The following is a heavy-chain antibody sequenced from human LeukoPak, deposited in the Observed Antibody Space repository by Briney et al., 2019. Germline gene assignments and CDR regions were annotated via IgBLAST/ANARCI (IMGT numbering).Heavy chain of an antibody. CDR1: GYTFTSYD. CDR2: MNPNSGNT. CDR3: ARGGWGARNQSYYYYMDV. D-gene: IGHD1-14*01. J-gene: IGHJ6*03. Sequence: GASVKVSCKASGYTFTSYDINWVRQATGQGLEWMGWMNPNSGNTGYAQKFQGRVTMTRNTSISTAYMELSSLRSEDTAVYYCARGGWGARNQSYYYYMDVWGKGTTVTVSS. V-gene: IGHV1-8*01.